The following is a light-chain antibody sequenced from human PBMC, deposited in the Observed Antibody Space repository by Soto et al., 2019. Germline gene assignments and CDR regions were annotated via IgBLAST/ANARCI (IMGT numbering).Light chain of an antibody. CDR3: GSWDSSLSADV. Sequence: QSVLTQPPSASGMPGQRVTISCSGSSSNIGGNSVSWYQQLPGTAPKLLIYDDDKRPSGIPDRFSGSKSGTSATLGITGFQTGDEADYYCGSWDSSLSADVFATGTKLTVL. CDR2: DDD. J-gene: IGLJ1*01. V-gene: IGLV1-51*01. CDR1: SSNIGGNS.